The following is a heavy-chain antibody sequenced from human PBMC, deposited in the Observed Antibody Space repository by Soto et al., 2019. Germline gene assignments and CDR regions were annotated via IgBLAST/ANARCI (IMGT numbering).Heavy chain of an antibody. Sequence: PSETLSLTCAVSGGSISSGGYSWSWIRQPPGKGLEWIGYIYHSGSTYYNPSLKSRVTISVDRSKNQFSLKLSSVTAADTAVYYCARGPAYPVSYFDYWGQGTLVTVSS. CDR1: GGSISSGGYS. D-gene: IGHD3-10*01. J-gene: IGHJ4*02. CDR3: ARGPAYPVSYFDY. CDR2: IYHSGST. V-gene: IGHV4-30-2*01.